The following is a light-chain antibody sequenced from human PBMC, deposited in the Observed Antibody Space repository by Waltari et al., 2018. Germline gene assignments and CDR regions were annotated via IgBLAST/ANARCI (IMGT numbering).Light chain of an antibody. J-gene: IGLJ1*01. V-gene: IGLV2-8*01. CDR2: EVT. Sequence: QSALTQPPSASGPPGQSVTIPCTGTSSDVGGYNYVSWYQQHPGKAPKLLLYEVTKRPSGVPDRFSGSKSGNTASLTVSGLQADDEADYYCSSYAGTSTFYVFGTGTEVTVL. CDR3: SSYAGTSTFYV. CDR1: SSDVGGYNY.